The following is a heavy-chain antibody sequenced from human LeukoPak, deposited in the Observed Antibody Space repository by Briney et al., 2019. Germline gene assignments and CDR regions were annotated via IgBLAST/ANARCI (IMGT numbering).Heavy chain of an antibody. V-gene: IGHV4-31*03. CDR2: IYYSGST. Sequence: SETLSLTCTVSGGSISSGGYYCSWIRQHPGKGLEWIGYIYYSGSTYYNPSLMSRVTISVDTSKNQFSLKLSSVTAADTAVYYCTRAAGTTFIWLDPTGHGKLVTVSP. CDR3: TRAAGTTFIWLDP. D-gene: IGHD1-7*01. CDR1: GGSISSGGYY. J-gene: IGHJ5*02.